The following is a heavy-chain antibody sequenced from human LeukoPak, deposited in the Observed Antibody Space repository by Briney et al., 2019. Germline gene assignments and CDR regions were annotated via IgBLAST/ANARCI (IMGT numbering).Heavy chain of an antibody. V-gene: IGHV3-13*01. CDR2: IGAGGDT. Sequence: PAESLRLSCAGSEFTFSTSDLHWVRQATGKSLEWVPAIGAGGDTYYSDSVKGRSTISRENAKNSLYLQMNSLRAGDTAVYYCVREISQGAAVGKYNWYFDLWGRGTPVTVSS. CDR1: EFTFSTSD. J-gene: IGHJ2*01. D-gene: IGHD6-13*01. CDR3: VREISQGAAVGKYNWYFDL.